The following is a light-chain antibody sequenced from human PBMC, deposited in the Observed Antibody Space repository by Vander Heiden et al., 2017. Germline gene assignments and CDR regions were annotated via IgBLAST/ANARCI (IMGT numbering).Light chain of an antibody. CDR3: QQDDSTPGT. V-gene: IGKV4-1*01. CDR1: QSVLYSSNNKNY. CDR2: WAS. J-gene: IGKJ2*02. Sequence: DIVMTQSTDSLPASLGERATINCKSSQSVLYSSNNKNYLAWYQQKPGQPPKLLIYWASTRESGVPDRFSGSGSGTDFTLTTSSLQAEDVAVYYCQQDDSTPGTFGQWTKLEIK.